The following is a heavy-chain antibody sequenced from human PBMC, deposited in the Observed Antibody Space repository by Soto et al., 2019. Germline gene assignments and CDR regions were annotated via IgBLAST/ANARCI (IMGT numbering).Heavy chain of an antibody. CDR3: ARAAAAVTPLDYYYYMDV. J-gene: IGHJ6*03. CDR1: GFTVSSNY. D-gene: IGHD6-25*01. CDR2: IYSGGST. V-gene: IGHV3-66*01. Sequence: GGSLRLSCAASGFTVSSNYMSWVRQAPGKGLEWVSVIYSGGSTYYADSVKGRFTISRDNSKNTLYLQMNSLRAEDTAVYYCARAAAAVTPLDYYYYMDVWGKGTTVTVSS.